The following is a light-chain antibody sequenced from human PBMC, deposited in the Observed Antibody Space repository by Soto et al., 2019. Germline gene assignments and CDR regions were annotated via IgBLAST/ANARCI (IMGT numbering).Light chain of an antibody. Sequence: DIQMTQSPSSLSASVGDRVTITCRASQSISSYFNWYQQKPGKAPKLLIYAASSLQSGVPSRFSGSVSGTDFTLTISSLQPEDFATYYCQQSYSTLLLTFGGGTKVEIK. CDR1: QSISSY. CDR3: QQSYSTLLLT. CDR2: AAS. V-gene: IGKV1-39*01. J-gene: IGKJ4*01.